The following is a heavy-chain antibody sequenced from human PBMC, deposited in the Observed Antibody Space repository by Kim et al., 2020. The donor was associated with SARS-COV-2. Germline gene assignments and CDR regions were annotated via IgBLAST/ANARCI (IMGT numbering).Heavy chain of an antibody. J-gene: IGHJ6*02. CDR3: ARDLYPHYYGSGSYFVYYGMDV. D-gene: IGHD3-10*01. CDR2: ISYDGSNK. V-gene: IGHV3-30*04. Sequence: GGSLRLSCAASGFTFSSYAMHWVRQAPGKGLEWVAVISYDGSNKYYADSVKGRFTISRDNSKNTLYLQMNSLRAEDTAVYYCARDLYPHYYGSGSYFVYYGMDVWGPGTQVTVSS. CDR1: GFTFSSYA.